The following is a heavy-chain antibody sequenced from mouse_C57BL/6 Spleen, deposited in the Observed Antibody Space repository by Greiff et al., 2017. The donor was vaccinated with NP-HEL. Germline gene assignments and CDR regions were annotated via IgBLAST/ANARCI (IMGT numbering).Heavy chain of an antibody. CDR1: GYAFSSSW. Sequence: QVQLQQSGPELVKPGASVKISCKASGYAFSSSWMNWVKQRPGKGLEWIGRIYPGDGDTNYNGKFKGKATLTADKSSSTAYMQLSSLTSEDSAVYFCARYPAYYSNYYYFDYWGQGTTLTVSS. J-gene: IGHJ2*01. CDR3: ARYPAYYSNYYYFDY. V-gene: IGHV1-82*01. CDR2: IYPGDGDT. D-gene: IGHD2-5*01.